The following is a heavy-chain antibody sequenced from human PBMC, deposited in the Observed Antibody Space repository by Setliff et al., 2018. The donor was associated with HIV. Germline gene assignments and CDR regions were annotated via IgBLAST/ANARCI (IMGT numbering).Heavy chain of an antibody. CDR1: GYTFTGYY. D-gene: IGHD3-3*01. CDR2: INPNSGGT. CDR3: ARDRGKFWSCSHTRYGMDV. V-gene: IGHV1-2*04. Sequence: ASVKVSCKASGYTFTGYYMHWVRQAPGQGLEWMGWINPNSGGTNYAQKFQGWVTMTRDTSISTAYMELSRLRSDDTAVYYCARDRGKFWSCSHTRYGMDVWGQGTTVTVSS. J-gene: IGHJ6*02.